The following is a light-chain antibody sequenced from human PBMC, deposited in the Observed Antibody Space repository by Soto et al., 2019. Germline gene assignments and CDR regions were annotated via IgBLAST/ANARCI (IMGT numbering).Light chain of an antibody. CDR3: QQYGGSPRLS. V-gene: IGKV3-20*01. CDR2: GAS. Sequence: EVVLTQSPGTLSLSPGERATLSCRATQSVSNNYLAWYQQKPGQAPRLLFYGASSRATGIPDRFSGSGSGTAFTLTISRLEPEDFAVYYCQQYGGSPRLSFGGGTKVEIK. J-gene: IGKJ4*01. CDR1: QSVSNNY.